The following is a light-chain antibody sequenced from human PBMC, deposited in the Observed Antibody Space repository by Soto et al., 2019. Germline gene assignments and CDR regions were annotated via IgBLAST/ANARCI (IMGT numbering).Light chain of an antibody. Sequence: DIQMTQSPSSLSASVGDRVTITCRASQSISNYLNWYQQKPGKAPKLLIYAASSLQSGVPSRFSGSGSGTDFTLTISSLQPEDFATYYCQQSYSPRTFGSGTKVEIK. V-gene: IGKV1-39*01. CDR3: QQSYSPRT. J-gene: IGKJ4*01. CDR2: AAS. CDR1: QSISNY.